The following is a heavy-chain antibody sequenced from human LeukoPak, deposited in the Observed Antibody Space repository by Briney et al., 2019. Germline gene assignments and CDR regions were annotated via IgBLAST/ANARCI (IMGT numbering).Heavy chain of an antibody. D-gene: IGHD1-14*01. CDR1: GGSISGYS. V-gene: IGHV4-4*07. CDR3: ARDNPAGP. Sequence: PETLPLTCTVSGGSISGYSWSWIRQSAAKGLEWIGRVYTSGNTNYNPSFKSRVTMSIDTSKKQFSLKLYSVTAADTAVYYCARDNPAGPWGQGTLVTVSS. CDR2: VYTSGNT. J-gene: IGHJ5*02.